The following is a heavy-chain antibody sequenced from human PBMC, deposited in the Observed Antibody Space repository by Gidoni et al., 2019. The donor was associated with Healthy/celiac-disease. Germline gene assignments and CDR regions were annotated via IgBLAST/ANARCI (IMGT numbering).Heavy chain of an antibody. CDR3: ARDLGSSWYSEGFDY. CDR1: GFTFRSYS. J-gene: IGHJ4*02. D-gene: IGHD6-13*01. V-gene: IGHV3-48*02. CDR2: ISSSSSTI. Sequence: EVQLVESGGGLVQPGGSLRLSCAASGFTFRSYSMNWVRQAPGKGLEWVSYISSSSSTIYYADSVKGRFTISRDNAKNSLYLQMNSLRDEDTAVYYCARDLGSSWYSEGFDYWGQGTLVTVSS.